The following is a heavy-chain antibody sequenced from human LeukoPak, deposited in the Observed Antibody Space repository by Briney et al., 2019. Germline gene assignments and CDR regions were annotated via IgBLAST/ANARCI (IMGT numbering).Heavy chain of an antibody. Sequence: GGSLRLSCAASGFTFSSYDTHWVRQATGKGLEWVSAIGTAGDTYYPGSVKGRFTISRENAKNSLYLQMNSLRAGDTAVYYCARAYGGNTFDYWGQGTLVTVSS. CDR1: GFTFSSYD. D-gene: IGHD4-23*01. CDR2: IGTAGDT. V-gene: IGHV3-13*01. CDR3: ARAYGGNTFDY. J-gene: IGHJ4*02.